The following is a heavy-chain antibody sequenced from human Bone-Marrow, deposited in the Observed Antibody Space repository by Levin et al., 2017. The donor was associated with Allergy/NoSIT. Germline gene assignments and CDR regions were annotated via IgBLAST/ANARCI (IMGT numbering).Heavy chain of an antibody. D-gene: IGHD6-19*01. CDR2: ISGSGGST. CDR1: GFTFSSYA. V-gene: IGHV3-23*01. Sequence: GESLKISCAASGFTFSSYAMSWVRQAPGKGLEWVSAISGSGGSTYYADSVKGRFTISRDNSKNTLYLQMNSLRAEDTAVYYCAKHSSGWFRFDYWGQGTLVTVSS. J-gene: IGHJ4*02. CDR3: AKHSSGWFRFDY.